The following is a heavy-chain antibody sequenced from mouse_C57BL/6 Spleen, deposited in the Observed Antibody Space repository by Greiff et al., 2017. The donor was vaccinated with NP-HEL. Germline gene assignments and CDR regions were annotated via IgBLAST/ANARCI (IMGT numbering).Heavy chain of an antibody. CDR3: TRGSYYDYDVFAY. CDR2: IDPETGGT. CDR1: GYTFTDYE. J-gene: IGHJ3*01. V-gene: IGHV1-15*01. Sequence: LQESGAELVRPGASVTLSCKASGYTFTDYEMHWVKQTPVHGLEWIGAIDPETGGTAYNQKFKGKAILTADKSSSTAYMELRSLTSEDSAVYYCTRGSYYDYDVFAYWGQGTLVTVSA. D-gene: IGHD2-4*01.